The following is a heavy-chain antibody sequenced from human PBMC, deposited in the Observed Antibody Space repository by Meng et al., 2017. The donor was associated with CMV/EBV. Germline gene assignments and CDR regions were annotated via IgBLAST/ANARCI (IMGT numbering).Heavy chain of an antibody. J-gene: IGHJ4*02. V-gene: IGHV1-69*05. CDR1: GGTFSSYA. D-gene: IGHD3-10*01. CDR3: ARAWFGENSIYYFDY. CDR2: IIPIFGTA. Sequence: SGGTFSSYAISWVRQAPGQGLEWMGGIIPIFGTANYAQKFQGRVTMTRDTSISTAYMELSRLRSDDTAVYYCARAWFGENSIYYFDYWGQGTLVTVSS.